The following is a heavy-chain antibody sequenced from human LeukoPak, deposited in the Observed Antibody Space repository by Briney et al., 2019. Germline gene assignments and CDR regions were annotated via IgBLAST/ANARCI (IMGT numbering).Heavy chain of an antibody. CDR2: TYYRSKWYN. CDR1: GDSVSSNSAA. D-gene: IGHD3-16*02. Sequence: SQTLSLTCAISGDSVSSNSAAWNWIRQSPSRGLEWLGRTYYRSKWYNDYAVSVKSRITINPDTSKNQFYLQLNSVTPEDTAVYYCAREGGNTGVWGSYRYYAFDYWGQGTLVTVSS. J-gene: IGHJ4*02. CDR3: AREGGNTGVWGSYRYYAFDY. V-gene: IGHV6-1*01.